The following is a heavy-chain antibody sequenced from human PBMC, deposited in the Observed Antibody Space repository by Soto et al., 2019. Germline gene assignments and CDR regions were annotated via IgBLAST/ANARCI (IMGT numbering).Heavy chain of an antibody. CDR1: GFTFSSYG. Sequence: GGSLRLSCAASGFTFSSYGMHWVRQAPGKGLEWVAVIWYDGSNKYYADSVKGRFTISRDNSKNTLYLQMNSLRAEDTAVYYCAREPLGRFGDRKAFDIWGQGTMVTVSS. CDR3: AREPLGRFGDRKAFDI. V-gene: IGHV3-33*01. D-gene: IGHD3-10*01. J-gene: IGHJ3*02. CDR2: IWYDGSNK.